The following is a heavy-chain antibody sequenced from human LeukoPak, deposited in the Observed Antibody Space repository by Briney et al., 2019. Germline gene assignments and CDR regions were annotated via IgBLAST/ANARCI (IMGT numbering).Heavy chain of an antibody. J-gene: IGHJ4*02. CDR2: ISSSSSYI. Sequence: PGGSLRLSCATSGFIFSTYSMHWIRQAPGKGLEWVSSISSSSSYIYYADSVKGRFTISRDNAKNSLYLQMNSLRAEDTAVYYCAREARITYYDILTGLDYWGQGTLVTVSS. V-gene: IGHV3-21*01. CDR1: GFIFSTYS. CDR3: AREARITYYDILTGLDY. D-gene: IGHD3-9*01.